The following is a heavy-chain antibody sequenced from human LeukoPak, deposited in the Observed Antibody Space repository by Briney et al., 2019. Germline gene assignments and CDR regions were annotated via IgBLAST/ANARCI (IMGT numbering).Heavy chain of an antibody. CDR3: ARTHQPMTTVTTEGWFDP. J-gene: IGHJ5*02. D-gene: IGHD4-11*01. CDR2: IIPIFGTA. Sequence: GASVKVSCKASGGTFSSYAISWVRQAPGQGLEWMGGIIPIFGTANYAQKFQGRVTITTDESTSTAYMELSSLRSEDTAVYYCARTHQPMTTVTTEGWFDPWGQGTLVTVSS. CDR1: GGTFSSYA. V-gene: IGHV1-69*05.